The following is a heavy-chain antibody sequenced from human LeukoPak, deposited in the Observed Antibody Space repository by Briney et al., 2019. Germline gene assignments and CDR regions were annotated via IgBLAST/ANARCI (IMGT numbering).Heavy chain of an antibody. CDR2: IYYSGST. J-gene: IGHJ5*02. CDR1: GGSISSYY. Sequence: NPSETLSLTCTVSGGSISSYYWSWIRQPPGKGLEWIGYIYYSGSTNYNPSLKSRVTISVDTSKNQFSLKLSSVTAADTAVYYCARHNTAAGHPHWFDPWGQGTLVTVSS. CDR3: ARHNTAAGHPHWFDP. V-gene: IGHV4-59*08. D-gene: IGHD6-13*01.